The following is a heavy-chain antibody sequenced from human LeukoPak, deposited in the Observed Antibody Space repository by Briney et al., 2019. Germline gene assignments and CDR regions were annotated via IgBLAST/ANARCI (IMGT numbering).Heavy chain of an antibody. CDR3: ARDLGYYDSLDQFDC. V-gene: IGHV1-2*02. D-gene: IGHD3-9*01. Sequence: GASVKVSCKASGYTFTGYYTHWVRQAPGQGLEWMGWINPNSGGTNSAQQFQGRVTLTRDTSISTAYMELSRLRSDDTAVYYCARDLGYYDSLDQFDCWGQGTPVTVFS. J-gene: IGHJ4*02. CDR2: INPNSGGT. CDR1: GYTFTGYY.